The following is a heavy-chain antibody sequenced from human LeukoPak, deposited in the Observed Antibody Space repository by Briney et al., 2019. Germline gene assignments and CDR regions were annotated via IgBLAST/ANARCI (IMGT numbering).Heavy chain of an antibody. CDR2: INPSGGST. CDR1: GYTFTSYY. J-gene: IGHJ4*02. V-gene: IGHV1-46*01. CDR3: ARARRGIAAAGTLGY. Sequence: ASVKVSCKASGYTFTSYYMHWVRQAPGQGLEWMGIINPSGGSTSYAQKFQGRVTMTRDMSTSTVYMELSRLRSDDTAVYYCARARRGIAAAGTLGYWGQGTLVTVSS. D-gene: IGHD6-13*01.